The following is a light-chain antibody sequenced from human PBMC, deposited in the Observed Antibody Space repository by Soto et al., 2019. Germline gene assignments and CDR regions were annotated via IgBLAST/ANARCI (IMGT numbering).Light chain of an antibody. CDR2: AAS. J-gene: IGKJ1*01. CDR1: QTISTY. CDR3: QQYYCYPWT. V-gene: IGKV1-8*01. Sequence: AIQMTQSPSSLSASLGDMVTITCRPSQTISTYLNWYQQRQGKAXKLLIYAASTLQSGVPSRFSGSGSGTGLTITISCLESEDFETYDCQQYYCYPWTFGQGTKVDTK.